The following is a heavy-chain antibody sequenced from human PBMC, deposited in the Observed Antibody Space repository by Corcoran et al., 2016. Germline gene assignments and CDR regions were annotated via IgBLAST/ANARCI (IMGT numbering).Heavy chain of an antibody. CDR3: ARDEYYASSSYYH. Sequence: EVQLVESGGGLVQPGGSLRLSCAASGFTFSSYSMNWVRQAPGKGLEWVSYISSSSSTIYYADSVKGRFTISRDNAKNSLYLQMNSLRAEDTSVYYCARDEYYASSSYYHWGQGTLVTVSS. V-gene: IGHV3-48*04. CDR1: GFTFSSYS. D-gene: IGHD3-22*01. CDR2: ISSSSSTI. J-gene: IGHJ5*02.